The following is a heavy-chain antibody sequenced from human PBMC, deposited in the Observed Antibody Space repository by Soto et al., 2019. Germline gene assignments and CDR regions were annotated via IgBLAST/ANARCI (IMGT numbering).Heavy chain of an antibody. D-gene: IGHD3-3*01. V-gene: IGHV4-59*01. J-gene: IGHJ4*02. CDR2: IYYTGTT. CDR1: GSSMSNDF. CDR3: GRLNDFWGPYYFDF. Sequence: QVQLQESGPGLVKPSETLSLTCTVSGSSMSNDFWSWIRQPPGKGLEWIGYIYYTGTTTYNPSLKSRVTMSVDTSKSQFSLKLSSVTAADTAMYYCGRLNDFWGPYYFDFWGQGSLVTVSS.